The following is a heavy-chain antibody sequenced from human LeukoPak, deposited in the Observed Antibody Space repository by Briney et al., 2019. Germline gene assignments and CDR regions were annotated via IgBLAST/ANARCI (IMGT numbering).Heavy chain of an antibody. J-gene: IGHJ4*02. D-gene: IGHD3-10*01. CDR2: INHSGST. Sequence: SETLSLTCAVFGGSFSGYYWSWIRQPPGKGLEWIGEINHSGSTNYNPSLKSRVTISVDTSKNQFSLKLSSVTAADTAVYYCARDLWGSGIDNWGQGTLVTVSS. V-gene: IGHV4-34*01. CDR3: ARDLWGSGIDN. CDR1: GGSFSGYY.